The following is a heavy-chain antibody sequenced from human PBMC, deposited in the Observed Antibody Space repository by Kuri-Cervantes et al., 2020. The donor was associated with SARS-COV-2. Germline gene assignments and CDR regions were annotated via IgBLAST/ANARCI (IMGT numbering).Heavy chain of an antibody. CDR2: IKQDGSEK. J-gene: IGHJ6*03. CDR3: AKGQTTVPIGYYYMDV. CDR1: GISFSYYW. V-gene: IGHV3-7*03. D-gene: IGHD4-11*01. Sequence: GESLKISCEASGISFSYYWMTWVRQAPGKGLEWVANIKQDGSEKYYVDSVKGRFTISRDNAKNSLYLQMNSLRADDAALYYCAKGQTTVPIGYYYMDVWGKGTTVTVSS.